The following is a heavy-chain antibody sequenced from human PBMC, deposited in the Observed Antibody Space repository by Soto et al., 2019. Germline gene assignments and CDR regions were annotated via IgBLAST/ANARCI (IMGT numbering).Heavy chain of an antibody. J-gene: IGHJ4*02. Sequence: QVQLVQSGAEVKTPGSSLKVSCTVSGSRFSNYVISWVRQAPGHGLEWLGRIIPIFNTTQYAQKFQGRVTITAEKSTNTGSLELSSLRSDDTAVYYCAREGRGKKAGYNGLVSLGYWGQGTLVTVSS. CDR2: IIPIFNTT. CDR1: GSRFSNYV. D-gene: IGHD2-2*02. CDR3: AREGRGKKAGYNGLVSLGY. V-gene: IGHV1-69*06.